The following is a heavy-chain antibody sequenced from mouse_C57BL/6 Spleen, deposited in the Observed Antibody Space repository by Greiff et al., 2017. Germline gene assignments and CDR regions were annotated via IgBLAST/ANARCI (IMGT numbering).Heavy chain of an antibody. D-gene: IGHD2-2*01. J-gene: IGHJ4*01. CDR3: ARDRRVTAGGAMDY. V-gene: IGHV5-4*01. CDR2: ISDGGSYT. CDR1: GFTFSSYA. Sequence: EVKLMESGGGLVKPGGSLKLSCAASGFTFSSYAMSWVRQTPEKRLEWVATISDGGSYTYYPDNVKGRCTLSRDNAKNNLYLQMSHLKSEDTAMYYCARDRRVTAGGAMDYWGQGTSVTVSS.